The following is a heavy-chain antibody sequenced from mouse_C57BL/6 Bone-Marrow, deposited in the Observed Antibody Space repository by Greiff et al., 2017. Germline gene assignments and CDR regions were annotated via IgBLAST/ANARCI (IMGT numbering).Heavy chain of an antibody. V-gene: IGHV1-19*01. J-gene: IGHJ4*01. CDR3: ARGTYTAQADAMDY. CDR1: GYTFTDYY. Sequence: EVQLQQSGPVLVKPGASVKMSCKASGYTFTDYYMNWVKQSHGKSLEWIGVINPYNGGTSYNQKFKGKATLTVDKSSSTAYMELNSLTSEDSAVYYCARGTYTAQADAMDYWGQGTSVTVSS. D-gene: IGHD3-2*02. CDR2: INPYNGGT.